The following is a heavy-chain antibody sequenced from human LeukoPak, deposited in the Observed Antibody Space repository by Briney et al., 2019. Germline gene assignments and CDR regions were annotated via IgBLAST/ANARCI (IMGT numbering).Heavy chain of an antibody. CDR2: ISSSSSTI. CDR1: GFTFSSYS. Sequence: GGSLRLSCAASGFTFSSYSMNWVRQAPGKGLEWVSYISSSSSTIYYADSVKGRFTISRDNAKNSLYLQMNSLRAEDTAVYYCARDPENYDFWSGYYTVNDYWGQGTLVTVSS. D-gene: IGHD3-3*01. J-gene: IGHJ4*02. CDR3: ARDPENYDFWSGYYTVNDY. V-gene: IGHV3-48*01.